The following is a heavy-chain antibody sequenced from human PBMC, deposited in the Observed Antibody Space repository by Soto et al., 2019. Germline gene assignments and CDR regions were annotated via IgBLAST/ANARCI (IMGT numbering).Heavy chain of an antibody. D-gene: IGHD2-2*01. Sequence: QVPLQESGPGLVKPSETLSLSCTVSGGSFSSYYCNWVRKSAGKGLAWIGRTYPTGSTTYNPSLKSRLTMAVDTSKNQFSLRLTSMTAADTAVYYCATGRSEIVPGAMDTWGQGTLVTVSS. V-gene: IGHV4-4*07. CDR1: GGSFSSYY. CDR2: TYPTGST. J-gene: IGHJ5*02. CDR3: ATGRSEIVPGAMDT.